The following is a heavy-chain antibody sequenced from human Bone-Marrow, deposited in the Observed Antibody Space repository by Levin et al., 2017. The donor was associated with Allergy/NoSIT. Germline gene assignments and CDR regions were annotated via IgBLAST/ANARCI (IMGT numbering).Heavy chain of an antibody. CDR1: GFTFSTNG. D-gene: IGHD3-10*01. J-gene: IGHJ3*01. CDR2: MSYDGTNK. Sequence: SCAASGFTFSTNGMHWVRQAPGKGLEWVALMSYDGTNKYYSESVKGRFTISRDNSKSTLFLQMNSLRPEDTAWYYCAKEGGRPGAYDAFDVWGQGTMVTVSS. V-gene: IGHV3-30*18. CDR3: AKEGGRPGAYDAFDV.